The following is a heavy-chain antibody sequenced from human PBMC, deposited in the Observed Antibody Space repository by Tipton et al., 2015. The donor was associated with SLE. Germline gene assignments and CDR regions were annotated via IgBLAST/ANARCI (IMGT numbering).Heavy chain of an antibody. CDR1: GFTFSSYG. J-gene: IGHJ1*01. CDR3: ARAAAYCSGGSCYLFQH. Sequence: SLRLSCAASGFTFSSYGMHWVRQAPGKGMERVAVIWYDGSNKYYADSVKGRFTISRDNSKNTMYLQMNSLRAEDTAVYYCARAAAYCSGGSCYLFQHWGQGTLVTVSS. D-gene: IGHD2-15*01. V-gene: IGHV3-33*01. CDR2: IWYDGSNK.